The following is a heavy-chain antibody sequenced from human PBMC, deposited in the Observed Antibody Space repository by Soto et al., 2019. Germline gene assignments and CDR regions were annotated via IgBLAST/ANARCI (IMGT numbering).Heavy chain of an antibody. CDR2: IFSNDEK. CDR1: GFSLSNARMG. CDR3: ARSYSYYDILTGYLYYFDY. V-gene: IGHV2-26*01. J-gene: IGHJ4*02. D-gene: IGHD3-9*01. Sequence: QVTLKESGPVLVKPTETLTLTCTVSGFSLSNARMGVSWIRQPPGKALEWLAHIFSNDEKSYSTSLKSRLTISKDTSKSQVVLTMTNMDPVDTATYSCARSYSYYDILTGYLYYFDYWGQGTLVTVSS.